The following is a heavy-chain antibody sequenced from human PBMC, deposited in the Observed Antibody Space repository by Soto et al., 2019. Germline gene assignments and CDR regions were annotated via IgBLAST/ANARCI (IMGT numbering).Heavy chain of an antibody. V-gene: IGHV1-3*01. CDR2: INAGNGNT. Sequence: ASVKVSCKASGYTFTSYAMHWVRQAPGQRLEWMGWINAGNGNTKYSQKFQGRLTITRDTSTSTAYMELRSLGSDDTAVYYCASGWFGEFVYQFDYWGQGTLVTVSS. J-gene: IGHJ4*02. CDR1: GYTFTSYA. D-gene: IGHD3-10*01. CDR3: ASGWFGEFVYQFDY.